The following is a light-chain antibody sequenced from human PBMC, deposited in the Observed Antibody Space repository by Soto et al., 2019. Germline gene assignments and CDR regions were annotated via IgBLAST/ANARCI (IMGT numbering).Light chain of an antibody. CDR1: QSISSW. J-gene: IGKJ2*01. CDR2: DAS. Sequence: DIQMTQSPSTLSASVGDRVTITCRASQSISSWLAWYQQKPGKAPKLLIYDASSLDSGVPSRFSGSGSGTEFTLTINSLQPDDFATYYCQQYNNFSTFGQGTKVDIK. CDR3: QQYNNFST. V-gene: IGKV1-5*01.